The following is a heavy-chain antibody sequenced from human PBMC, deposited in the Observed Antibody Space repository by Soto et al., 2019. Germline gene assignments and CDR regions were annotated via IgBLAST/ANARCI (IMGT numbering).Heavy chain of an antibody. D-gene: IGHD1-26*01. Sequence: VKVSCKASGYTFTSYAMHWVRQAPEQRLEWMGWINAGNGYTKYSQKFQGRVTVTRDTSASTAYMELSSLRSEDTAVYYCATAGDDCSTTTCYVIDYWGQGTLVTVSS. V-gene: IGHV1-3*01. J-gene: IGHJ4*02. CDR3: ATAGDDCSTTTCYVIDY. CDR1: GYTFTSYA. CDR2: INAGNGYT.